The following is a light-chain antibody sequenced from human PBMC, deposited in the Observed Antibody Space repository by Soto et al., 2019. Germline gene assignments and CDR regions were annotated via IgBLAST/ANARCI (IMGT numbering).Light chain of an antibody. J-gene: IGLJ3*02. V-gene: IGLV1-44*01. CDR2: SND. CDR3: ATWDASLNGGV. CDR1: SSNIGSYT. Sequence: QAVVTQPPSTSGTPGQRVAISCSGSSSNIGSYTVTWYQQLPGAAPKLLIYSNDQRPSGVPDRFSGSKSGTSASLAISGLQSEDEADYFCATWDASLNGGVFGGGTKLTVL.